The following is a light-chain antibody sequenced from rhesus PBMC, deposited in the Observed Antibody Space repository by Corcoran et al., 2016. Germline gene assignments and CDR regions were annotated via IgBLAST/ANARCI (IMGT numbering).Light chain of an antibody. CDR2: KAS. J-gene: IGKJ4*01. V-gene: IGKV1-25*01. CDR1: QAISNN. Sequence: DIQMTQSPSSLSASAGDRVTITCQASQAISNNLAWYQQKPGKVPKLLIYKASTLQSGVPSRVCGSGSGTDFTLTISSLQPDDFATYYCQHVYGTPLAFGGGTKVELK. CDR3: QHVYGTPLA.